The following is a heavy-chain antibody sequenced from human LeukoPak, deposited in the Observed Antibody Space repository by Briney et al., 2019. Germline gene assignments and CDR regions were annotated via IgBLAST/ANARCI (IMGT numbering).Heavy chain of an antibody. Sequence: GGSLRLSCAASGFTVSSNFMTWVRQAPGKGLEWVSFIYGGDATSYADSVKGRFTISRDNSKNALYLQMSSLRAEDTAVYYCASEDSGDYEGRFDYWGQGTLVTVSS. CDR1: GFTVSSNF. V-gene: IGHV3-66*02. CDR2: IYGGDAT. J-gene: IGHJ4*02. D-gene: IGHD4-17*01. CDR3: ASEDSGDYEGRFDY.